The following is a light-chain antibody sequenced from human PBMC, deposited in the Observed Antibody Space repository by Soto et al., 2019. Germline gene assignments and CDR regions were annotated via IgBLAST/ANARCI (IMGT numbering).Light chain of an antibody. J-gene: IGKJ4*01. CDR1: QSVSSSY. CDR2: GAS. CDR3: QQYDSSPLT. V-gene: IGKV3-20*01. Sequence: EIVLTQSPGTLSLSPGERATLSCRASQSVSSSYLACYQQKPVQAPRLLIYGASSRATGIPDRFSGSCSGTDFTLTISSREPEDLAVYYCQQYDSSPLTFGGGNKVEIK.